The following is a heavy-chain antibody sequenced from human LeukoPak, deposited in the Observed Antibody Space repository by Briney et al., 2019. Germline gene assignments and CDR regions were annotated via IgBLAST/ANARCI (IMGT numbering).Heavy chain of an antibody. CDR3: ARELRDAFDM. CDR2: LDSGGAT. J-gene: IGHJ3*02. V-gene: IGHV3-53*01. Sequence: GGSLRLSCAASGFTVSSNYMSWVRQAPGKGLEWVSVLDSGGATHYADSVKGRFSISRDNFRNTLSLQMNSLRVDDTAVYYCARELRDAFDMWGQGTRVTVS. CDR1: GFTVSSNY. D-gene: IGHD2-21*01.